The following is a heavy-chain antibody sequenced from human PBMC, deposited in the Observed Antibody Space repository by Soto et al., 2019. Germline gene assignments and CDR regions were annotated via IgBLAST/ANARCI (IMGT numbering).Heavy chain of an antibody. D-gene: IGHD1-1*01. J-gene: IGHJ4*02. CDR2: IYYSGST. V-gene: IGHV4-39*01. CDR1: GGSISSSSYY. Sequence: SETLSLTCTVSGGSISSSSYYWGWIRQPPGKGLEWVGSIYYSGSTYYNPSLKSRVTISVDTSKNQFSLKLSSVTAADTAVYYCASRTNTGFDYWGQGTLVTVSS. CDR3: ASRTNTGFDY.